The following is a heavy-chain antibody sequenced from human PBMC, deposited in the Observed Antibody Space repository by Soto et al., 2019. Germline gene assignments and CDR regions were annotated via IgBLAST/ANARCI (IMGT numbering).Heavy chain of an antibody. V-gene: IGHV1-69*01. CDR1: GGTFTTYD. CDR3: ARDRSSSWYNGKLDFDS. Sequence: QVQLVQSGAEVRKTGSSVKVSCKASGGTFTTYDISWVRQAPGQGLEWMGGIIPLFDATKYAQKLQGRVTITADQSTGTAYMELRSLRSEDTDMYYCARDRSSSWYNGKLDFDSWGQGTLVTVSS. CDR2: IIPLFDAT. J-gene: IGHJ4*02. D-gene: IGHD6-19*01.